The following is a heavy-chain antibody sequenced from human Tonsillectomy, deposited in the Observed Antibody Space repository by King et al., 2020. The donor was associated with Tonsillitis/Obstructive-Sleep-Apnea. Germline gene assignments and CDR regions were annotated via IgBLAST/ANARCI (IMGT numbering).Heavy chain of an antibody. D-gene: IGHD2-2*01. V-gene: IGHV3-20*04. CDR3: ARGGGCSSTSCYQGGYYYMDV. Sequence: VQLVESGGGVVRPGGSLRLSCAASGFTFDDYGMSWVRQAPGKGLEWVSGINWNGGSTGYADSVKGRFTISRDNATNSLYLQMNSLRAEDTALYYCARGGGCSSTSCYQGGYYYMDVWGKGTTVTVSS. J-gene: IGHJ6*03. CDR1: GFTFDDYG. CDR2: INWNGGST.